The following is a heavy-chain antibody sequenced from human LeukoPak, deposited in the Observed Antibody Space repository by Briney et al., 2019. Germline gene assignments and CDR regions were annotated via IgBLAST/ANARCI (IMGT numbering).Heavy chain of an antibody. V-gene: IGHV3-33*06. CDR1: GFTFSSYG. D-gene: IGHD3-3*01. CDR2: IWYDGSNK. Sequence: GRSLRLSCAASGFTFSSYGMHWVRQAPGKGLEWVAVIWYDGSNKYYADSVKGRFTISRDNSKNTLYLQVNSLRAEDTAVYYCAKDTYDFWSGYEFWGQGTLVTVSS. J-gene: IGHJ4*02. CDR3: AKDTYDFWSGYEF.